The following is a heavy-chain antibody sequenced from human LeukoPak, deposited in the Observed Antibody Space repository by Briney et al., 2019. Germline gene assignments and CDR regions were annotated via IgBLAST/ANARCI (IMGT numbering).Heavy chain of an antibody. J-gene: IGHJ3*02. CDR1: GFTFSSYS. Sequence: MSGGSLRLSCAASGFTFSSYSMNWVRQAPGKGLEWVSSISSSSSYIYYADSVKGRFTISRDNAKNSLYLQVNSLRAEDTAVYYCARVLEVVVVTDAFDIWGQGTMVTVSS. D-gene: IGHD2-21*02. CDR2: ISSSSSYI. CDR3: ARVLEVVVVTDAFDI. V-gene: IGHV3-21*01.